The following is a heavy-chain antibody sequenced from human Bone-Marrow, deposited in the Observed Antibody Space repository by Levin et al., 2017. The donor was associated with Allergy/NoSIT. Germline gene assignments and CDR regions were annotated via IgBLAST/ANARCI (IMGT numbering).Heavy chain of an antibody. CDR1: GYTFTSYD. Sequence: GESLKISCKASGYTFTSYDINWVRQATGQGLEWMGWMNPNSGNTGYAQKFQGRVTMTRNTSISTAYMELSSLRSEDTAVYYCARGRVYGDYVRCAWFDPWGQGTLVTVSS. D-gene: IGHD4-17*01. J-gene: IGHJ5*02. CDR2: MNPNSGNT. CDR3: ARGRVYGDYVRCAWFDP. V-gene: IGHV1-8*01.